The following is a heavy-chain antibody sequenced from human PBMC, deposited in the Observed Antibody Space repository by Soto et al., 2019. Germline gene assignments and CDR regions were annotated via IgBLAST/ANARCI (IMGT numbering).Heavy chain of an antibody. V-gene: IGHV4-4*02. CDR2: IYHTGTT. CDR3: ARSPNIHSQTWFDP. Sequence: QVQLQESGPGLVKPSGTLSLTCGVSDGSISPINWWSWVRQTPGKGLEWIGEIYHTGTTDYNPSLKSRVTISIDKSKNQFFLNLTSVTAADTALYYCARSPNIHSQTWFDPWGQGTWVTVSS. D-gene: IGHD2-15*01. J-gene: IGHJ5*02. CDR1: DGSISPINW.